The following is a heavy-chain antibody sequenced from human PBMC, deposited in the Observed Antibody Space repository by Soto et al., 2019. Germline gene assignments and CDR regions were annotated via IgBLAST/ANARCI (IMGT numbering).Heavy chain of an antibody. J-gene: IGHJ2*01. Sequence: QVQLVESGGGVVQPGRSLRLSCAASGFTFSTFPMHWVRQAPGKGLEWVALISYDGSNEYYADSVKGRFTISRDNSKNTLYLQMNSLRAEDTALYYCARDGGLVRGFYDWYFDLWGRGALVTVSS. CDR2: ISYDGSNE. CDR3: ARDGGLVRGFYDWYFDL. D-gene: IGHD3-10*01. CDR1: GFTFSTFP. V-gene: IGHV3-30-3*01.